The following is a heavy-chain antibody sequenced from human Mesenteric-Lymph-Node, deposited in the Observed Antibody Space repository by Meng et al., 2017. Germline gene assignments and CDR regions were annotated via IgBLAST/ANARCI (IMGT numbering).Heavy chain of an antibody. CDR3: ATGRYYFSGSNY. Sequence: QVQLVQSGAEVKMPGASVKVSCETSGYTFTSYGITWVRQAPGQGLEWMGWISTYNGLTDYAQNLQDRVTLTTDTSTSTAYMELRSLRSDDTAVYYCATGRYYFSGSNYWGQGTLVTVSS. D-gene: IGHD3-10*01. V-gene: IGHV1-18*01. J-gene: IGHJ4*02. CDR1: GYTFTSYG. CDR2: ISTYNGLT.